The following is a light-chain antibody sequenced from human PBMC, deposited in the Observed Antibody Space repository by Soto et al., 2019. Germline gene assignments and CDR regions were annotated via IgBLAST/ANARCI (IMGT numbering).Light chain of an antibody. CDR2: GTF. J-gene: IGKJ5*01. Sequence: EIVLTQSPGTLSLSPGKRATLSCRASQSLGTTDLVWYQQRSGQPPRLVIHGTFRTASGIPARFSGGGSGTDFTLTISRLEPEDSAVYYCQQYGSLPYTFGRGTRLEIQ. CDR1: QSLGTTD. CDR3: QQYGSLPYT. V-gene: IGKV3-20*01.